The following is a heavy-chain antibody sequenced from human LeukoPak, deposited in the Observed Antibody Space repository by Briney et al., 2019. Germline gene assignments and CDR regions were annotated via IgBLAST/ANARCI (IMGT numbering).Heavy chain of an antibody. D-gene: IGHD1-1*01. CDR2: IANSGNR. CDR3: ARESSITSGTTGETFDF. CDR1: GFTFTNDW. J-gene: IGHJ3*01. Sequence: PGGSLRLSCAASGFTFTNDWMNWVRQASGKGLEWVSAIANSGNRYYSCFVKGLFTSSRENGKKALYLQMNSMRAEDTALYCCARESSITSGTTGETFDFWGQGTTVTVSS. V-gene: IGHV3-13*01.